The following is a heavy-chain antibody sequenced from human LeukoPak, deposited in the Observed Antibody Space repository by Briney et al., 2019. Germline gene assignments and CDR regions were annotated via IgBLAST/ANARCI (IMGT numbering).Heavy chain of an antibody. CDR1: GFTFSSYA. D-gene: IGHD3-16*01. Sequence: GGSLRLSCAASGFTFSSYAMSWVRQAPGKGLEWVSAISGSGGSTYYADSVKGRFTISRDNSKNTLYLQMNSLRAEDTAVYYCARVQQDCQTRLGILRCAFDIWGQGTMVTVSS. J-gene: IGHJ3*02. V-gene: IGHV3-23*01. CDR3: ARVQQDCQTRLGILRCAFDI. CDR2: ISGSGGST.